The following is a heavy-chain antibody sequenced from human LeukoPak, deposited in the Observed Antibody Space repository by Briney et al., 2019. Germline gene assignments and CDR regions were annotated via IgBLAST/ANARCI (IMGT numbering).Heavy chain of an antibody. CDR3: ARVLRYCSGGNCYSGGLGYMDV. J-gene: IGHJ6*03. D-gene: IGHD2-15*01. CDR1: GFTFSDYN. CDR2: ISRSGSTK. Sequence: GGSLRLSCAASGFTFSDYNMRWIRQAPGKGLEWVSSISRSGSTKYYADSVKGRFTISRDNAKNSLFLQMNSLRAEDTAVYYCARVLRYCSGGNCYSGGLGYMDVWGKGTTATISS. V-gene: IGHV3-11*01.